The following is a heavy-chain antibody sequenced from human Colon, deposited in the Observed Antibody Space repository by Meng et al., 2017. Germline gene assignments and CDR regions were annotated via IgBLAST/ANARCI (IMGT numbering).Heavy chain of an antibody. D-gene: IGHD5-18*01. CDR2: TNYRSKWYN. CDR1: GDSVSSNTAA. J-gene: IGHJ4*02. V-gene: IGHV6-1*01. CDR3: ARDHGYSYGLPLDY. Sequence: QVQLQQSGPGLVKPSQTLSLTCGISGDSVSSNTAAWNWIRQSPSRGLEWLGRTNYRSKWYNEYAVSVKSRMTFNADTSKNQVSLQVNSVTPEDTAVYYCARDHGYSYGLPLDYWGQGILVTVSS.